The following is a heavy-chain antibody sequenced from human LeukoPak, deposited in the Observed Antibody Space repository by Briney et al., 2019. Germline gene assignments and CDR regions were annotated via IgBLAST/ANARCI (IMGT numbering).Heavy chain of an antibody. V-gene: IGHV3-15*01. D-gene: IGHD3-10*01. CDR1: GFTFSNAY. Sequence: GGSLRLSCAASGFTFSNAYMSWVRQAPGKGLEWVGRIKGKADAATTDYAAPVKGRFTISSGDSDNTLYLQMNSLKTEDTAVYYCTADLSEWFADCYFDFWGQGTLVTVSS. CDR3: TADLSEWFADCYFDF. CDR2: IKGKADAATT. J-gene: IGHJ4*02.